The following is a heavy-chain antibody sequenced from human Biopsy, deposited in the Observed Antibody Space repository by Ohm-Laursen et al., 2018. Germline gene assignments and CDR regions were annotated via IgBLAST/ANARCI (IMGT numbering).Heavy chain of an antibody. J-gene: IGHJ5*02. Sequence: SETLSLTCSVSGGSMDRYFWSWIRQPFGKGLEWIGHVFSSGTINYNPSLNSRVTLSVDMSKNQFSLKMTSMTAPDTGFYFCARGGGMNYFDPWGQGILVSVSS. V-gene: IGHV4-4*07. CDR1: GGSMDRYF. CDR2: VFSSGTI. CDR3: ARGGGMNYFDP. D-gene: IGHD1-7*01.